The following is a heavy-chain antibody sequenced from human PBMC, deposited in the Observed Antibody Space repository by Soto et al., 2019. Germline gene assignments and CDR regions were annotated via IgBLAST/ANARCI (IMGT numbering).Heavy chain of an antibody. CDR3: AKEGAYSSSWYLWYFDL. J-gene: IGHJ2*01. D-gene: IGHD6-13*01. V-gene: IGHV3-30*18. CDR1: GFTFSSYG. CDR2: ISYDGSNK. Sequence: QVQLVESGGGVVQPGRSLRLSCAASGFTFSSYGMHWVRQAPGKGLEWVAVISYDGSNKYYADSVKGRFTISRDNSKNTLYLQMNSLRAEDTAVYYCAKEGAYSSSWYLWYFDLWGRGTLVTVSS.